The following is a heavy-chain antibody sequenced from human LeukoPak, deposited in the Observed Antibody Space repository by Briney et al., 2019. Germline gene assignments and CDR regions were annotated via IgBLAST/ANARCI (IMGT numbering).Heavy chain of an antibody. Sequence: GESLKISCKASGIDFLNYWVGWVRQMPGKGPEWMGLIYPGDSDTRYSPSFQGQVTISADKSISTAYLQWSSLKASDTAMYYCARQEYSSSWYKGGDFDYWGQGTLVTVSS. V-gene: IGHV5-51*01. D-gene: IGHD6-13*01. CDR1: GIDFLNYW. J-gene: IGHJ4*02. CDR2: IYPGDSDT. CDR3: ARQEYSSSWYKGGDFDY.